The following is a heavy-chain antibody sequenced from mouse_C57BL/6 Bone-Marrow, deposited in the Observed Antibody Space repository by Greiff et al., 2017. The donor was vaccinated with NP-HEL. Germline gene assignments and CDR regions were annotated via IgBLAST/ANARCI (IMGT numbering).Heavy chain of an antibody. V-gene: IGHV2-6-1*01. J-gene: IGHJ4*01. CDR1: GFSLTSYG. CDR2: IWSDGST. Sequence: VQGVESGPGLVAPSQSLSITCTVSGFSLTSYGVHWVRQPPGKGLEWLVVIWSDGSTTYNSALKSRLSISKDNSKSQVFLKMNSLQTDDTAMYYCARHGYYGSSFYYYAMDYWGHGTSVTVSS. D-gene: IGHD1-1*01. CDR3: ARHGYYGSSFYYYAMDY.